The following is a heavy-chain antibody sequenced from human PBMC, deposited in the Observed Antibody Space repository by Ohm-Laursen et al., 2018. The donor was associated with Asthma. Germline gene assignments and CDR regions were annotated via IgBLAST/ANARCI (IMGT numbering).Heavy chain of an antibody. CDR3: AKEGGGYFDY. Sequence: SLRLSCAASGFTFRNYAMTWVRQAPGKGLEWVSTISLGGGGTYFADSVRGRFTISRDNSKNTLYLQMNSLRAEDTAVYYCAKEGGGYFDYWGQGTLVTVSS. CDR2: ISLGGGGT. CDR1: GFTFRNYA. J-gene: IGHJ4*02. V-gene: IGHV3-23*01. D-gene: IGHD3-10*01.